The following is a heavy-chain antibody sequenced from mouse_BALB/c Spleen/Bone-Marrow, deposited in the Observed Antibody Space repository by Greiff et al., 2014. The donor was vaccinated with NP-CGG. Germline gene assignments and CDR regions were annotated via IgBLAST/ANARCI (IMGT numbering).Heavy chain of an antibody. CDR3: ARRDFGDF. J-gene: IGHJ2*01. V-gene: IGHV1S29*02. Sequence: QLKESGPELVKPGASVKISCKASGYTFTDYNMNWVRQSHGKRLEWIGYIYPYNGDTGYNQKFKTRATLSIDNSSNTAYMELHSLTSEDSAVYYCARRDFGDFWGQGTTLTVSS. CDR1: GYTFTDYN. D-gene: IGHD3-3*01. CDR2: IYPYNGDT.